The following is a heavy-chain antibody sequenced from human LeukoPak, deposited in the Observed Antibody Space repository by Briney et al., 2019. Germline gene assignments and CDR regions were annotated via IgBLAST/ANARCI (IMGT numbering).Heavy chain of an antibody. CDR3: VRDSGGDAYNDYFDS. V-gene: IGHV3-64*01. CDR2: ISSNGDST. D-gene: IGHD5-24*01. Sequence: GGSLRLSCAASGFSFNTYAMHWARQAPGKGLEYVSAISSNGDSTYYANSVKGGFTISRDNSKKTLFLQMGSLRAEDMAVYYCVRDSGGDAYNDYFDSWGQGTLVTVSS. J-gene: IGHJ4*02. CDR1: GFSFNTYA.